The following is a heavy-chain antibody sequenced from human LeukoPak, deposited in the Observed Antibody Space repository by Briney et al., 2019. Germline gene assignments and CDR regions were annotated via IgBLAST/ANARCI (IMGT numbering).Heavy chain of an antibody. J-gene: IGHJ4*02. D-gene: IGHD3-9*01. V-gene: IGHV4-59*01. CDR3: ARENFDGRPLDY. CDR1: GGSISSYY. Sequence: SETLSLTCTVSGGSISSYYWSWIRQPPGKGLEWIGYIYYSGSTNYNPSLKSRVTISVDTSKNQFSLKLSSVTAADTAVYYCARENFDGRPLDYWGQGTLVTVSS. CDR2: IYYSGST.